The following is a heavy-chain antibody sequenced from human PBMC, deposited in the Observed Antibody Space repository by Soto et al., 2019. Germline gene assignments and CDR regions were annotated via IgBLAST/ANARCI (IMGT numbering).Heavy chain of an antibody. CDR1: GYTFTIYG. J-gene: IGHJ4*02. CDR3: ARESLAYCGGDCCTLDY. V-gene: IGHV1-18*04. D-gene: IGHD2-21*02. Sequence: SVKVSCKASGYTFTIYGISWGRQAPVQGLEWMGWISAYNGNTNYSQKLQGRVTMTTDTSTSTAYMELRSLRSDDTAVYYCARESLAYCGGDCCTLDYWGQGTLVTVSS. CDR2: ISAYNGNT.